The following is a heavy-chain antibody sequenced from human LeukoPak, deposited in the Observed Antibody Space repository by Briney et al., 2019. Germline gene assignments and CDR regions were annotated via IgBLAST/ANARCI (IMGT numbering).Heavy chain of an antibody. D-gene: IGHD6-13*01. CDR1: GGTFSSYA. J-gene: IGHJ4*02. Sequence: ASVTVSCKASGGTFSSYAISWVRQAPGQGLEWMGGIIPIFGTANYAQKFQGRVTITTDESTSTAYMELSSLRSEDTAVYYCARAVYSSSWYFSFDYWGQGTLVTVSS. CDR2: IIPIFGTA. V-gene: IGHV1-69*05. CDR3: ARAVYSSSWYFSFDY.